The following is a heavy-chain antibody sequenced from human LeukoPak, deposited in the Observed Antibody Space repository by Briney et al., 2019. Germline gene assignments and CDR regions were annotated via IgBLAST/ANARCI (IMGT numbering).Heavy chain of an antibody. Sequence: ASVKVSCKASGYTFTSYGISWVRQAPGQGLEWMGWISAYNGNTNYAQKLQGRVTMTTDTSTSTAYMELRSLRSDDTAVYYCARDDHYDFWSGNGYYMDVWGKGTTVTVSS. CDR1: GYTFTSYG. V-gene: IGHV1-18*01. D-gene: IGHD3-3*01. CDR3: ARDDHYDFWSGNGYYMDV. J-gene: IGHJ6*03. CDR2: ISAYNGNT.